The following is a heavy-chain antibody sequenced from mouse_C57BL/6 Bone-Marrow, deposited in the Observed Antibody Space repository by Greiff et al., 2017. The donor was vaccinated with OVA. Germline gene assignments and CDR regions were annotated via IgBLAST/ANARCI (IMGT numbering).Heavy chain of an antibody. CDR2: IDPASGST. D-gene: IGHD1-2*01. J-gene: IGHJ1*03. V-gene: IGHV14-3*01. CDR3: VYYGTRDFDV. Sequence: VQLQQSVAELVRPGASVKLSCTASGFNIKNTYMHWVKQRPEQGLEWIGRIDPASGSTKYAPKFKGKATLTADTSSNTAYLQLSSLTSEDTSIYYCVYYGTRDFDVWGTGTTVTVSS. CDR1: GFNIKNTY.